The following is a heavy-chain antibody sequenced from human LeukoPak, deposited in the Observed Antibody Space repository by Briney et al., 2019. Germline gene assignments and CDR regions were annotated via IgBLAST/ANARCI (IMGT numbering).Heavy chain of an antibody. Sequence: SETLSLTCTFSGVSISSDGYYWGWVRQPPGKGLEWIGTIYYSGTYYNPSLKSRVTVSVDTSKNQLSLKLSTVTAADTAVYYFARIGGSRVFGDYWGQGILVTVSS. J-gene: IGHJ4*02. D-gene: IGHD2-2*01. CDR1: GVSISSDGYY. CDR2: IYYSGT. CDR3: ARIGGSRVFGDY. V-gene: IGHV4-39*01.